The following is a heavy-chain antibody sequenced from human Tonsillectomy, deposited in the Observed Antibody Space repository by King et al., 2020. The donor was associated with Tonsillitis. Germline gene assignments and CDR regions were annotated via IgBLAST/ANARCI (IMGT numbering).Heavy chain of an antibody. CDR2: IYYSGST. V-gene: IGHV4-59*01. CDR1: GGSISSYY. Sequence: QLQESGPGLVKPSETLSLTCTVSGGSISSYYWSWIRQPPGKGLEWIGYIYYSGSTNYNPSLKSRVTISVDTSKNQFSLKLSSVTAADTAVYYCARDGAMVRGVRRENWFDPWGQGPLVTVSS. D-gene: IGHD3-10*01. CDR3: ARDGAMVRGVRRENWFDP. J-gene: IGHJ5*02.